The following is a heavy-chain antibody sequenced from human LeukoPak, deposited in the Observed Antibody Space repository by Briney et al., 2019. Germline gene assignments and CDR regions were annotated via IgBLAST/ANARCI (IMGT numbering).Heavy chain of an antibody. CDR2: IIPILGIA. D-gene: IGHD3-22*01. CDR3: ASDQAYYDSSGYSDY. CDR1: GGTFSSYA. V-gene: IGHV1-69*04. J-gene: IGHJ4*02. Sequence: SAKVSCKASGGTFSSYAISWVRQAPGQGLEWMGRIIPILGIANYAQKFQGRVTITADKSTSTAYMELSSLRSEDTAVYYCASDQAYYDSSGYSDYWGQGTLVTVSS.